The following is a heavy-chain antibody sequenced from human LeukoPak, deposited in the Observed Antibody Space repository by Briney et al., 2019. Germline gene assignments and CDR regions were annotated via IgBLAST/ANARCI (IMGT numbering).Heavy chain of an antibody. CDR3: AELGITMIGGV. V-gene: IGHV3-74*01. CDR1: GFTFSSYW. CDR2: ISSDGSTT. J-gene: IGHJ6*04. Sequence: PGGPLRLSCAASGFTFSSYWMHWVRQAPGKGLVWISRISSDGSTTNYADSVKGRFTISRDNAKNSLYLQMNSLRAEDTAVYYCAELGITMIGGVWGKGTTVTISS. D-gene: IGHD3-10*02.